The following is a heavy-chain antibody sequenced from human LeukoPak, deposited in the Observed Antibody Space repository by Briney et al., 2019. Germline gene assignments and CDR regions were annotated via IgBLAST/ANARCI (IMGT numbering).Heavy chain of an antibody. D-gene: IGHD6-13*01. CDR1: GFTFSSYW. CDR3: ARVYGYSSSWYDYYGMDV. J-gene: IGHJ6*02. Sequence: PGGSLRLSCAASGFTFSSYWMSWVRQAPGKGLEWVANIKQDGSEKYYVDSVKGRFTIPRDNAKNSLYLQMNSLRAEDTAVYYCARVYGYSSSWYDYYGMDVWGQGTTVTVSS. V-gene: IGHV3-7*01. CDR2: IKQDGSEK.